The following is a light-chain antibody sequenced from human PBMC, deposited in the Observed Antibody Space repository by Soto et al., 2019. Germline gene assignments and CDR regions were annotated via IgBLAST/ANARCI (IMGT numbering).Light chain of an antibody. J-gene: IGKJ3*01. CDR2: WAS. Sequence: DIVMTQSPDSLAVSLGERATINCKSSQSLLYRSNKKNYLAWYQQKVGQPPKLLLYWASTRESGVPDRFSGSGSGTDFTLTISSLQAEDVAVYYCQQYYDSPFTFAPGTKVDIK. CDR3: QQYYDSPFT. CDR1: QSLLYRSNKKNY. V-gene: IGKV4-1*01.